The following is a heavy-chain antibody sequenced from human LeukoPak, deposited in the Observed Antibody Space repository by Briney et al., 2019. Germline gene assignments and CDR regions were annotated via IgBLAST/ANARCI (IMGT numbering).Heavy chain of an antibody. V-gene: IGHV3-21*01. D-gene: IGHD3-9*01. CDR3: ARDPLRYLRVGHYDY. Sequence: PGGSLRLSCAASGFTFSNSAMNWVRQVPGKGLEWVSSIDYDSSHIYYAASVRRRFTISRDNARNSVYLQMNSLRVEDTAVYYCARDPLRYLRVGHYDYWGQGTLVAVSS. J-gene: IGHJ4*02. CDR2: IDYDSSHI. CDR1: GFTFSNSA.